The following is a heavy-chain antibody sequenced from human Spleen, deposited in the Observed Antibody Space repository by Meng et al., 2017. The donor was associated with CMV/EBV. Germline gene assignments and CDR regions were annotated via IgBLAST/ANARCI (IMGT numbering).Heavy chain of an antibody. D-gene: IGHD3-3*01. J-gene: IGHJ6*02. V-gene: IGHV3-48*04. CDR2: ISSSSSTI. CDR3: ARDSSPYDFWSGYGMDV. Sequence: GESLKISCAASGFTFSSYSMNWVRQAPGKGLEWVSYISSSSSTIYYADFVKGRFTISRDNAKNSLYLQMNSLRAEDTAVYYCARDSSPYDFWSGYGMDVWGQGTTVTVSS. CDR1: GFTFSSYS.